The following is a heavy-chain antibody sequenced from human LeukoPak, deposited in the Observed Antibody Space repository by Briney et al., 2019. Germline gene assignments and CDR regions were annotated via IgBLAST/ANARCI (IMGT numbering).Heavy chain of an antibody. CDR3: ARALRIQRPFDY. Sequence: SETLSLTCTVSGGSISSYYWGWIRQPPGKGLEWIGYIYYSGSTNYNPSLKSRVTISVDTSKNQFSLKLSSVTAADTAVYYCARALRIQRPFDYWGQGTLVTVSS. V-gene: IGHV4-59*01. J-gene: IGHJ4*02. D-gene: IGHD6-25*01. CDR2: IYYSGST. CDR1: GGSISSYY.